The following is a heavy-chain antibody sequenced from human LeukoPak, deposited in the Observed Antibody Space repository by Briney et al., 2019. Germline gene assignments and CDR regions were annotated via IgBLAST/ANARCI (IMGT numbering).Heavy chain of an antibody. Sequence: SETLSLTCTVSGGSISSFYWSWIRQPPGKGLEWIGYISDSGSTNYNPSLKSRVTISVDTSKNKFSLKLSSVTAADTAVYYCARTTEGGYTYGYFYYYYMDVWGKGTTVTISS. D-gene: IGHD5-18*01. CDR2: ISDSGST. J-gene: IGHJ6*03. CDR3: ARTTEGGYTYGYFYYYYMDV. V-gene: IGHV4-59*01. CDR1: GGSISSFY.